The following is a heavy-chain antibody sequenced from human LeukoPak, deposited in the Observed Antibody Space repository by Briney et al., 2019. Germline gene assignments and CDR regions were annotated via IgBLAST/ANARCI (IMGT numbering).Heavy chain of an antibody. V-gene: IGHV4-4*07. Sequence: SETLSLTCTVPGGSINSYYWGWVRQPAGKGLGWIGRIYPTGTTNYSPSFKSRLTMSLDTSKNQFSLKLRSVTAADTAVYYCGRQGYTASYYFVDYWSQGTLVTVSS. CDR2: IYPTGTT. J-gene: IGHJ4*02. CDR1: GGSINSYY. CDR3: GRQGYTASYYFVDY. D-gene: IGHD3-10*01.